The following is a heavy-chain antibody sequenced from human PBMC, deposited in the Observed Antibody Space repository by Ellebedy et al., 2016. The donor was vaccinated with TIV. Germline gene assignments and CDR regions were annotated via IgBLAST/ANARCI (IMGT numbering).Heavy chain of an antibody. D-gene: IGHD3-3*01. CDR2: INLNSGAT. J-gene: IGHJ4*02. CDR3: ARGWSVGFGGH. V-gene: IGHV1-2*02. CDR1: GGTFSSYA. Sequence: ASVKVSCKASGGTFSSYAISWVRQAPGQGLEWMGWINLNSGATSNAQKFQGRVTLTRDTSISTTYMELTSLKSDDTAVYYCARGWSVGFGGHWGQGTLVTVSS.